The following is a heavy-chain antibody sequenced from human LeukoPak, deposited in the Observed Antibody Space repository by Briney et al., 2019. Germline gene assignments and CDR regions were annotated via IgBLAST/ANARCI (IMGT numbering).Heavy chain of an antibody. J-gene: IGHJ4*02. D-gene: IGHD1-14*01. CDR3: ARVRSVGNRGYFDY. V-gene: IGHV3-11*01. Sequence: PGGSLRLSCAASGFTFSDYYMSWIRQAPGKGLEWVSYISSSGSTIYYADSVKGRFTTSRDNAKNSLYLQMNSLRAEDTAVYYCARVRSVGNRGYFDYWGQGTLVTVSS. CDR2: ISSSGSTI. CDR1: GFTFSDYY.